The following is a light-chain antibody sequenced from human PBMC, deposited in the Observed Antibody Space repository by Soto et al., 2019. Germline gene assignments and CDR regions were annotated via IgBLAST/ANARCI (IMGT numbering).Light chain of an antibody. Sequence: QSALTQPPSASGSPGQSVTISCTGASSDVGGYNYVSWYQHHPGKAPKLMIYEVSKRPSGVPDRFSGSKSGNTASLTVSGLQAEDEADYYCSSYAGTNKVPFGGGTKLTVL. J-gene: IGLJ2*01. CDR2: EVS. CDR1: SSDVGGYNY. V-gene: IGLV2-8*01. CDR3: SSYAGTNKVP.